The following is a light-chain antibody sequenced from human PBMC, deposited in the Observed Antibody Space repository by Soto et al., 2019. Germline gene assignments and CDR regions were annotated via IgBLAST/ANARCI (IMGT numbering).Light chain of an antibody. V-gene: IGKV4-1*01. CDR2: ATD. CDR3: QQSYNTPQT. Sequence: DIVMTQSPDSLAVSLGERATINCKSSQSVLHSPNNKNYLAWYQQQSGKAPKLLIYATDTLQSGVPSRFSGSGSGTDYTLTISSLQPEDFATYYCQQSYNTPQTFGQGTKVDIK. J-gene: IGKJ1*01. CDR1: QSVLHSPNNKNY.